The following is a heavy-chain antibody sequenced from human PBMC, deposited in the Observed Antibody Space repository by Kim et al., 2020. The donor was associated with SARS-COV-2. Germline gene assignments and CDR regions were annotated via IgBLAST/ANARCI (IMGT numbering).Heavy chain of an antibody. CDR2: IYYSGST. J-gene: IGHJ6*02. D-gene: IGHD5-12*01. V-gene: IGHV4-39*01. Sequence: SETLSLTCTVSGGSISSSSYYWGWIRQPPGKGLEWIGSIYYSGSTYYNPSLKSRVTISVDTSKNQFSLKLSSVTAADTAVYYCARHYDGYNSYYYYYGMDVWGQGTTVTVSS. CDR1: GGSISSSSYY. CDR3: ARHYDGYNSYYYYYGMDV.